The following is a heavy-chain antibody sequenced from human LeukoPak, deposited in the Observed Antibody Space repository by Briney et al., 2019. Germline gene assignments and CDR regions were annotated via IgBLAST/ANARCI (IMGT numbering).Heavy chain of an antibody. CDR2: IYSDNT. J-gene: IGHJ6*03. D-gene: IGHD3-10*01. V-gene: IGHV3-66*03. CDR3: ARDGGYGSGRNYYMDV. CDR1: GFTVSSNS. Sequence: GGSLRLSCTVSGFTVSSNSMSWVRQAPGKGLEWVSFIYSDNTHYSDSVKGRFTISRDNSKNTLYLQMNSLRAEDTAVYYCARDGGYGSGRNYYMDVWGKGTTVTVSS.